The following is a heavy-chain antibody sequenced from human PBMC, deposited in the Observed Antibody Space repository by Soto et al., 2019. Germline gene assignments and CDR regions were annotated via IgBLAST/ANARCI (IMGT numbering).Heavy chain of an antibody. Sequence: QVQLVQSGAEVKKPGASVKVSCKASGYTFTSYAMHWVRQAPGQRLEWMGWINTGYVNTKYSQKFQGRVTITRDTSASTAYMELSSLRSEDTAVYYCASPTPTGYSSVWLVHWGQGTLVTVSS. D-gene: IGHD6-19*01. CDR2: INTGYVNT. CDR1: GYTFTSYA. V-gene: IGHV1-3*04. CDR3: ASPTPTGYSSVWLVH. J-gene: IGHJ4*02.